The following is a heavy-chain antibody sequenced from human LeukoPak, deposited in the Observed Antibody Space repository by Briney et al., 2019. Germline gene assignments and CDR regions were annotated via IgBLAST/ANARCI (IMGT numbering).Heavy chain of an antibody. D-gene: IGHD3-16*01. Sequence: AGGSLRLSYVASGFTFDDYGMSWVRQAPGKGLEWVSAINWNGGRTGYADSVKGRFTISRDNAKNSLYLQMNSLRAEDTALYYCAILGGADAFDIWGQGTMVTVSA. CDR3: AILGGADAFDI. CDR2: INWNGGRT. V-gene: IGHV3-20*03. CDR1: GFTFDDYG. J-gene: IGHJ3*02.